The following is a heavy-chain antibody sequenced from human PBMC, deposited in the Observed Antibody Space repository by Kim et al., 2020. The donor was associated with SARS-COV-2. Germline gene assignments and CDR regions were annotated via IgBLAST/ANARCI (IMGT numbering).Heavy chain of an antibody. Sequence: GGSLRLSCAASGFTFSSYGMHWVRQAPGKGLEWVAVISYDGSNKYYADSVKGRFTISRDNSKNTLYLQMNSLRAEDTAVYYCAKDWGYYYDSSGYYDYWG. D-gene: IGHD3-22*01. V-gene: IGHV3-30*18. CDR1: GFTFSSYG. CDR3: AKDWGYYYDSSGYYDY. CDR2: ISYDGSNK. J-gene: IGHJ4*01.